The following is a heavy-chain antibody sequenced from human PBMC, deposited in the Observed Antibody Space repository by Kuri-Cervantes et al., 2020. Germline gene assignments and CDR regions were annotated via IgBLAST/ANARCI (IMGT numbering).Heavy chain of an antibody. J-gene: IGHJ5*02. Sequence: GGSLRLSCAASGFTFSDHYMSWIRQAPGKGLEWISYISSSGSTILYADSVKGRFTISRDNAKKSLYLQMNSLRADDTAVYYCARDVAVAGSNWFDPWGQGTLVTVSS. D-gene: IGHD6-19*01. CDR2: ISSSGSTI. CDR3: ARDVAVAGSNWFDP. CDR1: GFTFSDHY. V-gene: IGHV3-11*01.